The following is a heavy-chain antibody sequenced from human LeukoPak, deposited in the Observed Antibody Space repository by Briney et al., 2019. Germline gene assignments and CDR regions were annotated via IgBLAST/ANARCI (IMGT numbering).Heavy chain of an antibody. V-gene: IGHV1-2*02. D-gene: IGHD4-17*01. J-gene: IGHJ5*02. Sequence: ASVKVSCKASGYTFTGYYMHWVRQAPGQGLEWMGWINRNSGGTNYAQKFQGRVTMTRDTSISTAYMELSRLRSDDTAVYYCARDRGIETGDYESNWFDPWGQGTLVTVSS. CDR2: INRNSGGT. CDR3: ARDRGIETGDYESNWFDP. CDR1: GYTFTGYY.